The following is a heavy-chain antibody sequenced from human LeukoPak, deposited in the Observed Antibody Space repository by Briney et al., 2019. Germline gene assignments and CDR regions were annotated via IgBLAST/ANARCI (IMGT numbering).Heavy chain of an antibody. J-gene: IGHJ6*03. CDR3: ARVGRRGYYYYYYMDV. Sequence: PSETLSLTCTVSGGSISSSSYYWGWIRQPPGKGLEWIGEINHSGSTNYNPSLKSRVTISVDTSKNQFSLKLSSVTAADTAVYYCARVGRRGYYYYYYMDVWGKGTTVTVSS. V-gene: IGHV4-39*07. D-gene: IGHD6-25*01. CDR1: GGSISSSSYY. CDR2: INHSGST.